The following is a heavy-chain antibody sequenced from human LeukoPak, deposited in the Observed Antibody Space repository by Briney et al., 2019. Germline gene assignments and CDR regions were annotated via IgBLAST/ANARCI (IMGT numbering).Heavy chain of an antibody. CDR3: AKGVWTDYTITHFDY. CDR2: INTDGSST. CDR1: GFTFSSYW. J-gene: IGHJ4*02. D-gene: IGHD3/OR15-3a*01. Sequence: GGSLRLSCAASGFTFSSYWMHWVRQAPGKGLVWVSRINTDGSSTTYADSVKGRFTLSRDNSKNTLYLQMNSLRAEDTAVYYCAKGVWTDYTITHFDYWGQGTLVTVSS. V-gene: IGHV3-74*01.